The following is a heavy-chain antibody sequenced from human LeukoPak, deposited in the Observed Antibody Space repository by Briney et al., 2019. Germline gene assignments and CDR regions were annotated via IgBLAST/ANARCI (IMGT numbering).Heavy chain of an antibody. Sequence: PSETLSLTCAVSGGSLSTYYCAWIRQPPGKGLEGIGYIFYTGSTNYNPSLKSRVTISVDTSKNQFSLNLGSVTAADTAVYYCARDRGFGEPFDYWGQGTLVTVSS. V-gene: IGHV4-59*01. D-gene: IGHD3-10*01. CDR1: GGSLSTYY. J-gene: IGHJ4*02. CDR2: IFYTGST. CDR3: ARDRGFGEPFDY.